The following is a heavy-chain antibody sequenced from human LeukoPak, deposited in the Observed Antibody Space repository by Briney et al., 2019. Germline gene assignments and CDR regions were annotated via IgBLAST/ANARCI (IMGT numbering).Heavy chain of an antibody. V-gene: IGHV4-39*01. D-gene: IGHD5-12*01. CDR2: VYYGRTT. J-gene: IGHJ5*01. Sequence: PSETLSLTCTVSGGSISSSNYYWGWIRQSPGKGLEWIGTVYYGRTTYYNPSLDGRVTISLDTSANHFSLQLNSVTAADTAVYYCVRHDGRGGATMGAFDSWGQGSLVTVSS. CDR3: VRHDGRGGATMGAFDS. CDR1: GGSISSSNYY.